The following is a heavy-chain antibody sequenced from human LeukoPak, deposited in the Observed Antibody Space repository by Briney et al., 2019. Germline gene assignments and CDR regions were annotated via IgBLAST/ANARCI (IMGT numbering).Heavy chain of an antibody. D-gene: IGHD3-3*01. CDR3: ARGHDFWSGQGPDAFDI. CDR1: GGSFSGYY. J-gene: IGHJ3*02. V-gene: IGHV4-34*01. CDR2: INHSGST. Sequence: SETLSLTCAVYGGSFSGYYWSWIRQPPGKGLEWIGEINHSGSTNYNPSLKSRVTISVDTSKNRFSLKLSSVTAADTAVYYCARGHDFWSGQGPDAFDIWGQGTMVTVSS.